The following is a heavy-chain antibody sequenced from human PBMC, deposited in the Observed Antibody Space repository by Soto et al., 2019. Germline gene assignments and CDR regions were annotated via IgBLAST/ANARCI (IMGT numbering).Heavy chain of an antibody. CDR2: INSDGSST. CDR3: VRDNDYSAFAP. V-gene: IGHV3-74*01. D-gene: IGHD4-4*01. J-gene: IGHJ5*02. CDR1: GFIYSRYW. Sequence: GGSLRLSCAVSGFIYSRYWMDWVRQAPGKGLEWVSRINSDGSSTVYADSVKGRFTISRDNAKNTLYLQVNSLRVEDTAVYYCVRDNDYSAFAPWGQGTLVTVSS.